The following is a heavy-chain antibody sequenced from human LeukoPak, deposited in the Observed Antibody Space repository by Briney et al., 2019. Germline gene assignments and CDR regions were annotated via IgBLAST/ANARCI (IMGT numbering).Heavy chain of an antibody. CDR3: ARVLGSGRNWSDP. CDR2: INPNSGGT. J-gene: IGHJ5*02. CDR1: GYTFTSYY. Sequence: ASVKVSCKASGYTFTSYYMHWVRQAPGQGLEWMGWINPNSGGTNYAQKFQGRVTMTRDTSISTAYMELSRLRSDDTAVYYCARVLGSGRNWSDPWGQGTLVTVSS. V-gene: IGHV1-2*02. D-gene: IGHD3-10*01.